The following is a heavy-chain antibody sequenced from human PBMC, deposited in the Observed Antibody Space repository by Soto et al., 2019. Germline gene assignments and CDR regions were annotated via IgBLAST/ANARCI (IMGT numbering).Heavy chain of an antibody. D-gene: IGHD3-22*01. CDR1: GYTFTSYG. V-gene: IGHV1-69*13. CDR3: ARQFDYDTSGYYYAY. CDR2: IMPVFGRP. J-gene: IGHJ4*02. Sequence: SVKVSCKASGYTFTSYGISWVRQAPGQGLEWMGGIMPVFGRPNYAQKFQGGVTITADEYTRTAYMELSRLKSDDTAVYYCARQFDYDTSGYYYAYWGQGTQVTVSS.